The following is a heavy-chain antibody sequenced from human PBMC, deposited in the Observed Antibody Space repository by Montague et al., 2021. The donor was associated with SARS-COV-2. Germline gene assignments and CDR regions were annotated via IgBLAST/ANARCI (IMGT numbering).Heavy chain of an antibody. CDR1: GGSVSSGDYS. J-gene: IGHJ6*02. CDR2: IYQSGSA. V-gene: IGHV4-30-2*06. D-gene: IGHD3-10*01. Sequence: TLSLTCVGSGGSVSSGDYSRSWIRQSPGKGLEWTGYIYQSGSAYYNPSLKSRVTISIDTSNNQFSLNLRSVTAADTGLYYRATGTRMYGMDFWGQGTTVTVSS. CDR3: ATGTRMYGMDF.